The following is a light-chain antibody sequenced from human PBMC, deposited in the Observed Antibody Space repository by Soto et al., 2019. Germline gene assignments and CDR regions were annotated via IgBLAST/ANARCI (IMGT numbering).Light chain of an antibody. CDR3: SSFTTSTSYV. Sequence: QSVLTQPASVSGSPGQSITIPCTGTSSDVGAYDYVSWYQQHPGEVPKLMIFDVSDRPSGVSNRFSGSKSGNTASLTISGLQAEDEADYYCSSFTTSTSYVFGTGTKLTVL. CDR2: DVS. CDR1: SSDVGAYDY. V-gene: IGLV2-14*03. J-gene: IGLJ1*01.